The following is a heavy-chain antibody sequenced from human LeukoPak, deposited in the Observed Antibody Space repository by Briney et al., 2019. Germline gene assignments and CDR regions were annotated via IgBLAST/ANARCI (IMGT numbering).Heavy chain of an antibody. CDR2: INHSGST. Sequence: PSETLSLTCAVYGGSFSGYYWSWIRQPPGKGLEWIGEINHSGSTNYNPSLKSRVTISVDTSKNQFSLKLSSVTAADTAVYYCARVPGSIVGATNYWGQGTLVTVSS. V-gene: IGHV4-34*01. J-gene: IGHJ4*02. D-gene: IGHD1-26*01. CDR1: GGSFSGYY. CDR3: ARVPGSIVGATNY.